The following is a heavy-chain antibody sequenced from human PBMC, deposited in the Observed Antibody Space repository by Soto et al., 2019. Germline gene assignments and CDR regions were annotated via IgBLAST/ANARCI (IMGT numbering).Heavy chain of an antibody. Sequence: GSGPTLVNPTHTLTLTCSFSGFSLITYGGGVGWIRQPPGKAPEWLALIYWNNDIRYSPSLHNRLTITKDTSKNQVVLTMTNMDHVDTATYHCPHMHKSSPIGYCGQGTLITFCS. CDR3: PHMHKSSPIGY. CDR1: GFSLITYGGG. V-gene: IGHV2-5*01. D-gene: IGHD2-21*01. J-gene: IGHJ4*02. CDR2: IYWNNDI.